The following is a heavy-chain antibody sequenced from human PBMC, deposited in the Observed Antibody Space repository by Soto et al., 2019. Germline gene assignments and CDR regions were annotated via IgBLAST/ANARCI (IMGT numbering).Heavy chain of an antibody. CDR3: ARVVDLTYYYRRGGWFDP. D-gene: IGHD3-10*02. CDR2: IYYSGST. CDR1: GGSISSGGYY. J-gene: IGHJ5*02. V-gene: IGHV4-31*03. Sequence: SETLSLTCTVSGGSISSGGYYWSWIRQHPGKGLEWIGYIYYSGSTYYNPFLKSRVTISVDTSKNQFSLKLSSVTAADTAVYYCARVVDLTYYYRRGGWFDPWGQGTLVTVSS.